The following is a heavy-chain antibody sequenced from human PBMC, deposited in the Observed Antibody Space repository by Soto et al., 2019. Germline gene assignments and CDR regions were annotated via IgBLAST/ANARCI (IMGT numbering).Heavy chain of an antibody. V-gene: IGHV1-18*01. J-gene: IGHJ4*02. D-gene: IGHD6-13*01. CDR2: ISAYNGNT. Sequence: QVQLVQSGAEVKKPGASVKVSCKASGYTVTSYGISWVRQAPGQGLEWMGWISAYNGNTNYAQKLQGRVTMTTDTSTSTAYMELRSLRSDDTAVYYCARTPLSGSSSDLFDYWGQGTLVTVSS. CDR3: ARTPLSGSSSDLFDY. CDR1: GYTVTSYG.